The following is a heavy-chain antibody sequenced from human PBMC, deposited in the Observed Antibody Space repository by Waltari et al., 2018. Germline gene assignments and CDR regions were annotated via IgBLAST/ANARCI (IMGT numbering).Heavy chain of an antibody. D-gene: IGHD2-8*01. J-gene: IGHJ4*02. CDR2: FDPEDGET. Sequence: QMQLVQSGAEVKKPGASVKVSCKASGYTFTGYYMHWVRQAPGKGLEWMGGFDPEDGETIYAQKFQGRVTMTEDTSTDTAYMELSSLRSEDTAVYYCATVPYCTNGVCHDYWGQGTLVTVSS. CDR1: GYTFTGYY. CDR3: ATVPYCTNGVCHDY. V-gene: IGHV1-24*01.